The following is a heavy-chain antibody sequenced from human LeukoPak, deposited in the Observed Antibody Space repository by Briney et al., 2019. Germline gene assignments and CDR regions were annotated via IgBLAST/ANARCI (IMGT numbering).Heavy chain of an antibody. CDR3: ARDAAIFDSRGYYFLW. J-gene: IGHJ4*02. Sequence: SVKVSCKASGGTFSGSGVSWVRQSPGQGLEWMGGIIPIFGTSNYAQKFQGRVTITADESTSTAYMELTSLRSDNTAIYYCARDAAIFDSRGYYFLWWGQGTLVTVSS. D-gene: IGHD3-22*01. CDR2: IIPIFGTS. CDR1: GGTFSGSG. V-gene: IGHV1-69*01.